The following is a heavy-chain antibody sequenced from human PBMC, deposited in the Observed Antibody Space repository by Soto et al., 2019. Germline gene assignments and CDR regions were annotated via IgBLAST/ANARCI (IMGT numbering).Heavy chain of an antibody. CDR1: GFTFSSYA. CDR3: VRTSLVVAAATREDY. V-gene: IGHV3-74*01. J-gene: IGHJ4*02. D-gene: IGHD2-15*01. CDR2: ISSDGSST. Sequence: PGGSLRLTCAASGFTFSSYAMSWVRQAPGKGLVWVSGISSDGSSTSYADSVKGRFTISRDNAKNTLYLQMNSLRAEDTAVYYCVRTSLVVAAATREDYWGQGTLVTSPQ.